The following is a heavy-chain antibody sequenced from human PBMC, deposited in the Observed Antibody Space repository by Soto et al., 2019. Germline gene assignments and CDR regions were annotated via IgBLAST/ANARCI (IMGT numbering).Heavy chain of an antibody. CDR2: IYHSGST. J-gene: IGHJ3*02. V-gene: IGHV4-30-2*01. CDR3: ARVTYDSSGYFVFNI. Sequence: SETLSLTCAVSGGSISSGGYSWSWIRQPPGKGLEWIGYIYHSGSTYYNPSLKSRVTISVDRSRNQFSLKLSSVTAADTAVYYCARVTYDSSGYFVFNIWGQGKMVTVS. D-gene: IGHD3-22*01. CDR1: GGSISSGGYS.